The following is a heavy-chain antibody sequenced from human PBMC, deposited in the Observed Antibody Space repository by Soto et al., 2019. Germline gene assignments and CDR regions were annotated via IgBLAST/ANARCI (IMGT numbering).Heavy chain of an antibody. Sequence: ASEALSLTCTVSGGSVSSGSYYWSWIRQPPGKGLEWIGYIYYSGSTNYNPSLKSRVTISVDTSKNQFSLKLSSVTAADTAVYYCANYPTTVTSDYWGQGTLVTVSS. CDR3: ANYPTTVTSDY. CDR1: GGSVSSGSYY. CDR2: IYYSGST. V-gene: IGHV4-61*01. J-gene: IGHJ4*02. D-gene: IGHD4-17*01.